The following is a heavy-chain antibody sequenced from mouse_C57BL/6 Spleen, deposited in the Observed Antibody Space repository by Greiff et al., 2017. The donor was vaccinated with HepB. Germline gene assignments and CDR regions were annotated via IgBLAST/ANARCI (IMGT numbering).Heavy chain of an antibody. D-gene: IGHD1-1*01. CDR1: GYTFTSYW. J-gene: IGHJ2*01. CDR3: ARYDYGSPRDY. CDR2: IYPSDSET. V-gene: IGHV1-61*01. Sequence: QVQLQQPGAELVRPGSSVKLSCKASGYTFTSYWMDWMKQRPGQGLEWIGNIYPSDSETHYNQKFKDKATLTVDKSSSTAYMQLSSLTSEDSAVYYCARYDYGSPRDYWGQGTTLTVSS.